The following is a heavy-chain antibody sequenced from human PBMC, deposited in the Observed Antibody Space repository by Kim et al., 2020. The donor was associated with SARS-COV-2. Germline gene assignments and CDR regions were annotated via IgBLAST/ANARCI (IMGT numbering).Heavy chain of an antibody. Sequence: SETLSLTCAVYGGSFSGYYWSWIRQPPGKGLEWIGEINHSGSTNYNPSLKSRVTISVDTSKNQFSLKLSSVTAADTAVYYCARVPRGYSYGPNPPVRYFDYWGQGTLVTVSS. CDR1: GGSFSGYY. CDR3: ARVPRGYSYGPNPPVRYFDY. D-gene: IGHD5-18*01. V-gene: IGHV4-34*01. J-gene: IGHJ4*02. CDR2: INHSGST.